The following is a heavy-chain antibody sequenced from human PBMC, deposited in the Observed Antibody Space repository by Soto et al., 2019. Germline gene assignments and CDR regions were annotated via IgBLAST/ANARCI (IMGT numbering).Heavy chain of an antibody. Sequence: GESLKISCKGSGYSFTNYWIGWVRQMPGKGLEWMGIIHPSDSDTRYSPAFQGQVTISADKSITTAYLQWSSLKASDTAMYYCARLKYSNSIHDAFDIWGLGTMVTVSS. CDR1: GYSFTNYW. CDR2: IHPSDSDT. D-gene: IGHD6-6*01. CDR3: ARLKYSNSIHDAFDI. J-gene: IGHJ3*02. V-gene: IGHV5-51*01.